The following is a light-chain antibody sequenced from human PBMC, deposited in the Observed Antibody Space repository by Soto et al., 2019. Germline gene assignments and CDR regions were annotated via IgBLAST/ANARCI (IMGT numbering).Light chain of an antibody. CDR2: AAS. J-gene: IGKJ2*01. Sequence: DIQMTQSPSSLSASVGDRVTITCRASQSISSYVNWYQQKPGKAPKLLIYAASSLQSGVPSRFSGSGSGKDFTLTISSLQPEDFATYYCQQSYSTPYTFGQGTKREIK. CDR3: QQSYSTPYT. V-gene: IGKV1-39*01. CDR1: QSISSY.